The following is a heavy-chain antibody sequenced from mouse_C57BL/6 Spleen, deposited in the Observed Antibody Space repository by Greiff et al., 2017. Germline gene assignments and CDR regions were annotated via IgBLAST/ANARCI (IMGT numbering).Heavy chain of an antibody. J-gene: IGHJ4*01. CDR3: ARKGNYDVGAMDY. CDR1: GYTFTSYW. CDR2: IYPSDSET. V-gene: IGHV1-61*01. Sequence: QVQLKQPGAELVRPGSSVKLSCKASGYTFTSYWMDWVKQRPGQGLEWIGNIYPSDSETHYNQKFKDKATLTVDKSSSTAYMQLSSLTSEDSAVYYCARKGNYDVGAMDYWGQGTSVTVSS. D-gene: IGHD2-4*01.